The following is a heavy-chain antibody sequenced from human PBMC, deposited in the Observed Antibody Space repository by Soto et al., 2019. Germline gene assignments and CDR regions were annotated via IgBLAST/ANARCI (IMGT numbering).Heavy chain of an antibody. J-gene: IGHJ4*02. Sequence: VQLLESGGGLVQPGGSLRLSCAASGFTFSNYAMSWVRQAPGKALEWVSSINIVGGNTNYADSVRGRFTMSRDDSKNTVFLQMNSRRAEDTAIYYFTKNYYFDSWGQGTLITVSS. CDR3: TKNYYFDS. CDR1: GFTFSNYA. CDR2: INIVGGNT. V-gene: IGHV3-23*01.